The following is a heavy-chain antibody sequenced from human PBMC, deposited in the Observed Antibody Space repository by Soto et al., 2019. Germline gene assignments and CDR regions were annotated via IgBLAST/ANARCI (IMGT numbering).Heavy chain of an antibody. D-gene: IGHD6-6*01. J-gene: IGHJ3*02. CDR1: GFAFSSHP. Sequence: GALRLSCAASGFAFSSHPMSWVRQAPEKGLEWVSGISDGGGLTYNADSVKGRFTISRDNSKNTLYLQMNSLRAEDTAIYYCARRVIGSSRAFDIWGQGTMVTVSS. CDR2: ISDGGGLT. V-gene: IGHV3-23*01. CDR3: ARRVIGSSRAFDI.